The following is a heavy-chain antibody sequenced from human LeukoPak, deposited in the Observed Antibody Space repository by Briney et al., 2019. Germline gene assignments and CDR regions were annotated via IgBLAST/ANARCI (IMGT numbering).Heavy chain of an antibody. Sequence: GASVKVSCKASGYTFTGYYMHWVRQAPGQGLEWMGWINPNSGGTNYAQKFQGRVTMTRDTSISTAYMELSRLRSDGTAVYYCARDLQVVPYEHVYFDYWGQGTLVTVSS. CDR2: INPNSGGT. J-gene: IGHJ4*02. CDR3: ARDLQVVPYEHVYFDY. CDR1: GYTFTGYY. V-gene: IGHV1-2*02. D-gene: IGHD2-2*01.